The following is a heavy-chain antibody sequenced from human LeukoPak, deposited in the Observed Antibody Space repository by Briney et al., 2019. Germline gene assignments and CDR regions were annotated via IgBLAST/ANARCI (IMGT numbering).Heavy chain of an antibody. D-gene: IGHD3-10*01. Sequence: GESLRLSCAASGFTFSSYAMSWVRQAPGKGLEWVSAISGSGTNTYYADSVKGRFTISRDDPHNTLYLQMNSLRAEDTAVYFCARGGVDYYGSGTYYLMYYFDYWGQGALVTVSS. CDR2: ISGSGTNT. CDR3: ARGGVDYYGSGTYYLMYYFDY. J-gene: IGHJ4*02. CDR1: GFTFSSYA. V-gene: IGHV3-23*01.